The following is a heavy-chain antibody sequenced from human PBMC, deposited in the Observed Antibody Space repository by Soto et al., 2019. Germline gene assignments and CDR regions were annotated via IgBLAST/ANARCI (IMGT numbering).Heavy chain of an antibody. V-gene: IGHV3-48*03. D-gene: IGHD3-3*01. J-gene: IGHJ6*02. CDR1: GFTFSSYE. Sequence: LRLSCAASGFTFSSYEMNLVRQAPLKGLEWVSYISSSGSTIYYADSVKGRFTISRDNAKNSLYLQMNSLRAEDTAVYYCARDEYDFWSGPTYGMDVWGQGTTVTVSS. CDR2: ISSSGSTI. CDR3: ARDEYDFWSGPTYGMDV.